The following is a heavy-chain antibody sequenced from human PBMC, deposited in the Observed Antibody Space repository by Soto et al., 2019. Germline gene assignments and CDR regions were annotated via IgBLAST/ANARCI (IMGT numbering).Heavy chain of an antibody. V-gene: IGHV3-33*01. CDR1: GFTLSNYG. J-gene: IGHJ5*02. D-gene: IGHD3-10*01. CDR3: ARNVGSSGSSRWFDT. Sequence: QVQLVESGGGVVQPGRSLTLSCVASGFTLSNYGMHWVRQAPGKGLEWVAVIWYDGTATYSVDSVKGRFSISRDNAKNEVFVQLSSLRAEDTAVYYCARNVGSSGSSRWFDTWGQGTLVTVSS. CDR2: IWYDGTAT.